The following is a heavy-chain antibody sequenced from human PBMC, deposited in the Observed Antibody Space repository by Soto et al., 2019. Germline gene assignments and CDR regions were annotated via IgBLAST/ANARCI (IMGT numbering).Heavy chain of an antibody. D-gene: IGHD5-12*01. V-gene: IGHV5-51*01. CDR3: ARLGHRDIVATIPGYAFDL. CDR2: IYPGDSDT. J-gene: IGHJ3*01. Sequence: GESLKISCKGSGYSFTSYWIGWVRQMPGKGLEWMGIIYPGDSDTRYSPSFQGQVTISADKSISTAYLQWSSLKASDTAMYYCARLGHRDIVATIPGYAFDLWGQGTMVNVSS. CDR1: GYSFTSYW.